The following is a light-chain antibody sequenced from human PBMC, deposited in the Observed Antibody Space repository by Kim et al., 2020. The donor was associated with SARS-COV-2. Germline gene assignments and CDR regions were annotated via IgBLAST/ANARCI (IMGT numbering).Light chain of an antibody. CDR3: QAWDSSTVV. V-gene: IGLV3-1*01. Sequence: VSPGQTASITCSGDKLGDKYACWYQQKPGQSPVLVTYQDSKRPPGIPERFSGSNSGNTATLTISGTQAMDEADYYCQAWDSSTVVFGGGTQLTVL. CDR1: KLGDKY. CDR2: QDS. J-gene: IGLJ2*01.